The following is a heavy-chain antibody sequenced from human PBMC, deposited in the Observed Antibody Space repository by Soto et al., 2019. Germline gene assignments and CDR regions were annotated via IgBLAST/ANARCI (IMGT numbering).Heavy chain of an antibody. CDR1: GFTFSNYG. CDR2: ISYDESYK. CDR3: ANLRVPVTGPGGGVFDY. Sequence: QVQLVESGGGVVQPGRSLRLSCAASGFTFSNYGMHWVRQAPGKGLEWVAVISYDESYKYYADSVKGRFAVSRDNPSNTLYRKMTSLRPEDTVVYYCANLRVPVTGPGGGVFDYWGQGTLVTVSS. V-gene: IGHV3-30*18. J-gene: IGHJ4*02. D-gene: IGHD2-21*02.